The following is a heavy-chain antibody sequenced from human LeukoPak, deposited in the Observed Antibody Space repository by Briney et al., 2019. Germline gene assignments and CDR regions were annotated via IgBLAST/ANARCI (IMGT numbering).Heavy chain of an antibody. J-gene: IGHJ5*02. V-gene: IGHV4-34*01. Sequence: SETLSLTCAVYGGSFSGWYWSWIRQPPGKGLEWIGEINESGNTNYNPSLKSRVTISIDTYKIQFSLKLSSVTAADTAVYYCARGGEDTIEQDLMWFDPWGQGTLVTVSS. CDR3: ARGGEDTIEQDLMWFDP. D-gene: IGHD3-9*01. CDR2: INESGNT. CDR1: GGSFSGWY.